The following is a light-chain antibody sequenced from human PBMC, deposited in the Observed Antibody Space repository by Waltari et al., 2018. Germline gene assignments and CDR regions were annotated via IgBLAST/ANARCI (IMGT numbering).Light chain of an antibody. J-gene: IGKJ4*01. CDR2: GAS. CDR1: QRVSHSN. V-gene: IGKV3-20*01. CDR3: QQYAGSPIT. Sequence: EIVLTQSPGTLSLSPGERATLSCRATQRVSHSNLPWYQQKGGQAPRLLIYGASSSATGIPDRFSGSGSGTDFTLSISRLEPEDYGVYYCQQYAGSPITFGGGTKVEI.